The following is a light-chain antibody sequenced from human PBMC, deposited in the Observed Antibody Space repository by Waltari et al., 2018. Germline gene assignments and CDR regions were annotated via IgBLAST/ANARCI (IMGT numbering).Light chain of an antibody. CDR2: VVS. V-gene: IGLV2-23*02. CDR3: CSYAGSVPYV. J-gene: IGLJ1*01. Sequence: QSALTQPAPVSGSPGQSITISCTGRNSTIGTYSFVSWFQPRPGQPPNPIIYVVSQRPSGVSVRFSGSKSGNTASLTISGLQAEDEADYYCCSYAGSVPYVFGTGTTVTVL. CDR1: NSTIGTYSF.